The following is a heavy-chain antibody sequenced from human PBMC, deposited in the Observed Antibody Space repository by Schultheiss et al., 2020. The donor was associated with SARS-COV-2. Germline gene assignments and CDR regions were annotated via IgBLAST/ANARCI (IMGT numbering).Heavy chain of an antibody. CDR2: ISSSGSTT. J-gene: IGHJ4*02. CDR1: GFTFSDYH. V-gene: IGHV3-11*04. CDR3: ARGGSTSGSYPEAY. D-gene: IGHD1-26*01. Sequence: GGSLRLSCAASGFTFSDYHMSWIRQAPGKGLEWVSYISSSGSTTYYADSVKGRFTISRDNAKNSLYLQMNSLRAEDTAVYYCARGGSTSGSYPEAYWGQGTLVTVSS.